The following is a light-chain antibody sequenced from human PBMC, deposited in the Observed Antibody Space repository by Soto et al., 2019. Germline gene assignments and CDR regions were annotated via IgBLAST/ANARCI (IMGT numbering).Light chain of an antibody. V-gene: IGLV2-23*01. Sequence: HSVLAQPASVSGSPGQSITISCTGTSSDVGSYNLGSWYRQDPGKAPKLIIYEDNKRPSGVSNRFSGSKSGNTASLTISGLQAEDEADYHCCSYAGDSTWVFGGGTKLTVL. CDR1: SSDVGSYNL. CDR3: CSYAGDSTWV. CDR2: EDN. J-gene: IGLJ2*01.